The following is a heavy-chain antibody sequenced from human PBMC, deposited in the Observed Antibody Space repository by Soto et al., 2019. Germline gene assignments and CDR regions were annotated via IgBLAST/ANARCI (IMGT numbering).Heavy chain of an antibody. J-gene: IGHJ4*02. CDR1: GFTFTRFS. CDR2: ISSTTNYI. Sequence: EVQLVESGGGLVKPGGSLRLSCAASGFTFTRFSMNCVLQAPGKGLEWVSSISSTTNYIYYGDSMKGRFTISRDNAKNSLYLEMNSLIAEDTAVYYCARESEDLTSNFDYWGQGTLVTVSS. V-gene: IGHV3-21*06. CDR3: ARESEDLTSNFDY.